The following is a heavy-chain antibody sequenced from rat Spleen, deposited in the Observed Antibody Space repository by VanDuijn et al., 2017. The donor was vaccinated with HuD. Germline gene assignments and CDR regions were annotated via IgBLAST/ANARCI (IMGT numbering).Heavy chain of an antibody. V-gene: IGHV2-63*01. D-gene: IGHD1-4*01. CDR2: MRYNGDT. CDR1: GFSLDNYN. J-gene: IGHJ2*01. Sequence: QVQLKESGPGLVQPSQTLSLTCTVAGFSLDNYNVHWVRQSPGKGLEWMGRMRYNGDTSYNSALKSRLSISRDTSKSQVFLKMNSLQTEDTAMYFCARSGADWGQGVMVTVSS. CDR3: ARSGAD.